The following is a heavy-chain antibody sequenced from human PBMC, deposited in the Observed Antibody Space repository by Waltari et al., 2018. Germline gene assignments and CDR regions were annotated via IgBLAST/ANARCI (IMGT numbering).Heavy chain of an antibody. J-gene: IGHJ6*03. Sequence: QVQLQQWGAGLLKPSETLSLTCAVYGGSFSGYYWSWIRQPPGKGLEWIGEINHSGSTNYNPSLKSRVTISVDTSKNQFSLKLSSVTAADTAVYYCARGMGIAAAGTPDMDVWGKGTTVTVSS. V-gene: IGHV4-34*01. CDR1: GGSFSGYY. CDR2: INHSGST. CDR3: ARGMGIAAAGTPDMDV. D-gene: IGHD6-13*01.